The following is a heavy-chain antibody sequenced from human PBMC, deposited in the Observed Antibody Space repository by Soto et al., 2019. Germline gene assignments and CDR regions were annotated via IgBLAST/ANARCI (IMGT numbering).Heavy chain of an antibody. D-gene: IGHD3-9*01. CDR3: ARDRDYDILTGSSFDY. V-gene: IGHV3-33*01. J-gene: IGHJ4*02. CDR2: IWYDGSNK. Sequence: GGSLRLSCAASGFTFSSYGMHWVRQAPGKGLEWVAVIWYDGSNKYYADSVKGRFTISRDNSKNTLYLQMNSLRAEDTAVYYCARDRDYDILTGSSFDYWGQGTLVTSPQ. CDR1: GFTFSSYG.